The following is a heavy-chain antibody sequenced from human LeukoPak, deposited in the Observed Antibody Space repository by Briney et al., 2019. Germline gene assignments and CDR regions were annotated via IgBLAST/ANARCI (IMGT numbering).Heavy chain of an antibody. CDR3: ARDRVEMSTSLSFFDN. D-gene: IGHD5-24*01. CDR1: GYSFGGYY. Sequence: GAPLKVSCKASGYSFGGYYIYWVRKAPGQGLWLPGWMNPDTGGRKLAQKFQGRVTLTRDTSINTAYMELNSLQSDDTAVYFCARDRVEMSTSLSFFDNWGQGSLITVSS. CDR2: MNPDTGGR. J-gene: IGHJ4*02. V-gene: IGHV1-2*02.